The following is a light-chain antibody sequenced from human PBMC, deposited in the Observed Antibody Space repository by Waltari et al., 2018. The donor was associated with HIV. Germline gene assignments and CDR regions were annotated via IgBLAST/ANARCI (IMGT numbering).Light chain of an antibody. CDR3: AAWDDNVNGL. V-gene: IGLV1-44*01. Sequence: QSLLIQPPSASGTAGQRVTISCSGRRSSIGSNSVTWYQQLPGAAPTLLIYNNKQRPSGVPDRFSGSKSGTSASLAISGFQSEDEGDYYCAAWDDNVNGLFGGGTKLTVL. CDR2: NNK. CDR1: RSSIGSNS. J-gene: IGLJ2*01.